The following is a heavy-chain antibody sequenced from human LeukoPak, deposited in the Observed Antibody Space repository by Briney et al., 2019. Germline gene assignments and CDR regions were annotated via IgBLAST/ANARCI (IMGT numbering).Heavy chain of an antibody. CDR2: INHSGST. CDR3: ARRIAVAGTGVDY. V-gene: IGHV4-34*01. J-gene: IGHJ4*02. CDR1: GGSFSGYY. D-gene: IGHD6-19*01. Sequence: SETLSLTCAVYGGSFSGYYCSWIRQPPAKGLEWIGEINHSGSTNYNPSLKSRVTISVDTSKNQFSLKLSSVTAADTAVYYCARRIAVAGTGVDYWGQGTLVTVSS.